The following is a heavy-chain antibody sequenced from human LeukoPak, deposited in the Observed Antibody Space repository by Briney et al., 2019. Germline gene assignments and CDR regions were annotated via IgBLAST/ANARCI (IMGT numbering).Heavy chain of an antibody. CDR2: ISGSSDNT. CDR3: AKDPINWGSIYFDC. D-gene: IGHD7-27*01. CDR1: GFTFSNYA. J-gene: IGHJ4*02. V-gene: IGHV3-23*01. Sequence: GGSQRLSCEASGFTFSNYAMSWVRQAPGKGLEWVSSISGSSDNTNYAVSVKGRFTISRDNSKNILYLQMNSLTAEDTAVYWCAKDPINWGSIYFDCWGQGTLVTVSS.